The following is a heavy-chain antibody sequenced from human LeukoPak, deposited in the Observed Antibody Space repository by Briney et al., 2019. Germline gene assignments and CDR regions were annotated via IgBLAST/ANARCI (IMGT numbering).Heavy chain of an antibody. V-gene: IGHV3-9*01. Sequence: GGSLRLSCAASGFTFDDYAMHWVRQAPGKGLEWVSGISWNSGSIGYADSVKGRFTISRDNSKNTLYLQMNSLRPEDTAVYHCARDLIVVDDAFDIWGQGTMVTVSS. CDR3: ARDLIVVDDAFDI. CDR2: ISWNSGSI. J-gene: IGHJ3*02. CDR1: GFTFDDYA. D-gene: IGHD3-22*01.